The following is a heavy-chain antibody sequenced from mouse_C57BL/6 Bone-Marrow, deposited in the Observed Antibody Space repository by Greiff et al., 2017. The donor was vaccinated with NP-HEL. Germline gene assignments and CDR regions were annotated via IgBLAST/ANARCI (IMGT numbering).Heavy chain of an antibody. Sequence: DVMLVESGGGLVQPGGSLKLSCAASGFTFSDYYMYWVRQTPEKRLEWVAYISNGGGSTYYPDTVKGRFTISRDNAKNTLYLQMSRLKSEDTAMYYCARQRDYYSIYYAMDYWGQGTSVTVSS. CDR1: GFTFSDYY. CDR3: ARQRDYYSIYYAMDY. D-gene: IGHD2-5*01. CDR2: ISNGGGST. V-gene: IGHV5-12*01. J-gene: IGHJ4*01.